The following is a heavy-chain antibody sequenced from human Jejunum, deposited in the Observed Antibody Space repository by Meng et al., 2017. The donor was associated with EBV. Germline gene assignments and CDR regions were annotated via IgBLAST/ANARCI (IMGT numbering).Heavy chain of an antibody. V-gene: IGHV3-72*01. CDR3: ARSVYWLLDY. D-gene: IGHD2-15*01. Sequence: EVQLVESGGGLVQPGGSLRLSWAGSGFTFSDHYIDWVSLAPGKGLEWVGRVRHKRDGSTTEYGASVTGRFTISRDDSKNSVYLQMNSLKTEDTAVYYCARSVYWLLDYWGQGTLVTVSS. CDR2: VRHKRDGSTT. CDR1: GFTFSDHY. J-gene: IGHJ4*02.